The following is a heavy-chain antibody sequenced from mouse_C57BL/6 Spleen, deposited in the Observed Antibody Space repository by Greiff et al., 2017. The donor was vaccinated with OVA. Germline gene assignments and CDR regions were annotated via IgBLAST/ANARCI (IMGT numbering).Heavy chain of an antibody. J-gene: IGHJ4*01. CDR1: GYTFTSYG. Sequence: QVKLQQSGAELARPGASVKLSCKASGYTFTSYGISWVKQRTGQGLEWIGEIYPRSGNNYSNEKFKGKAKLPAVKSSSTSYMELRSLTSEYSAVYFCTRYYSNRGRDYWGQGTSVTVST. V-gene: IGHV1-81*01. CDR3: TRYYSNRGRDY. D-gene: IGHD2-5*01. CDR2: IYPRSGNN.